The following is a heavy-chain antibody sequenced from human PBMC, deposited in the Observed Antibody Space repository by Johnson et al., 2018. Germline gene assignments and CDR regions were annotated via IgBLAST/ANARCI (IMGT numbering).Heavy chain of an antibody. CDR3: ARDVPMYYYDSSGYNAFDI. Sequence: QVQLVQSGGGVVQPGRSLRLSCAASGFTFSSYGMHWVRQAPGKGLEWGAVIWYDGRNKYYADSVKGRFTISRDNSKNTLYLQMNSLRAEDTAVYYCARDVPMYYYDSSGYNAFDIWGQGTMVTVSS. V-gene: IGHV3-33*01. CDR1: GFTFSSYG. J-gene: IGHJ3*02. CDR2: IWYDGRNK. D-gene: IGHD3-22*01.